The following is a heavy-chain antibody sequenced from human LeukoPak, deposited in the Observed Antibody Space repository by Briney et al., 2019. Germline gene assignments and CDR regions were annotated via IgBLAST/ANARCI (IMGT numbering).Heavy chain of an antibody. J-gene: IGHJ4*02. V-gene: IGHV3-7*01. CDR3: ARDGEYYYDKFLF. Sequence: GGSLRLSCAASGFTFISYWMSWVRKPPGKGLDGVANIKQDGSEKYYVDSVKGRFTISRDNAKNSLYLQMNSLRAEDTAVYYCARDGEYYYDKFLFWGQGTLVTVSS. CDR2: IKQDGSEK. CDR1: GFTFISYW. D-gene: IGHD3-22*01.